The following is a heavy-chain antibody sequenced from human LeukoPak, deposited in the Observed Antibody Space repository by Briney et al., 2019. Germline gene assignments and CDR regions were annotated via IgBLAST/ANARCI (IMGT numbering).Heavy chain of an antibody. CDR3: ARVSTQDPIYYGAGRYDY. CDR1: GYSISSGYY. CDR2: IYHSGST. Sequence: SETLSLTCTVSGYSISSGYYWGWIRQPPGKGLEWIGSIYHSGSTYYNPSLKSRVTISVDTSKNQFSLKLSSVTAADTAVYYCARVSTQDPIYYGAGRYDYWGQGTLVTVSS. V-gene: IGHV4-38-2*02. J-gene: IGHJ4*01. D-gene: IGHD3-10*01.